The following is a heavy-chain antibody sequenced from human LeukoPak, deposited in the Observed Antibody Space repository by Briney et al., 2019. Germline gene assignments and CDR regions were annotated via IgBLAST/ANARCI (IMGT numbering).Heavy chain of an antibody. CDR3: ASSSAALEKQWLVSYYYYYIDV. CDR2: IIPIFGTA. V-gene: IGHV1-69*05. J-gene: IGHJ6*03. D-gene: IGHD6-19*01. Sequence: SVKVSCKASGGTFSSYAISWVRQAPGQGLEWMGGIIPIFGTANYAQKFQGRVTITTDESTSTAYMELSSLRSEDTAVYYCASSSAALEKQWLVSYYYYYIDVWGKGTTVTVSS. CDR1: GGTFSSYA.